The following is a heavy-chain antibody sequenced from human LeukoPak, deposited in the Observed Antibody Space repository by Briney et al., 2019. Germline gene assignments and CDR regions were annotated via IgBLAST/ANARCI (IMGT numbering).Heavy chain of an antibody. Sequence: GGSLRLSCAASGFTFSSYAMSWVRQTPGKGLEWVSAISRSGGSTYYADSVKGRFTISRDNSKNTLYLQMNSLRADDTAVYYCARDAFEYSSSSGPDYWGQGTLVTVSS. CDR3: ARDAFEYSSSSGPDY. CDR1: GFTFSSYA. J-gene: IGHJ4*02. D-gene: IGHD6-6*01. V-gene: IGHV3-23*01. CDR2: ISRSGGST.